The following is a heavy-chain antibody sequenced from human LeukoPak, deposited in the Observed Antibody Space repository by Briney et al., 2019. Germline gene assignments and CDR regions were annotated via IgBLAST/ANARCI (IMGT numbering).Heavy chain of an antibody. D-gene: IGHD3-3*01. Sequence: GGSQRLSCAASGFNFGSYGMEWVRQAPGKGLEWVAYIRKDGTNKYYEESVKGRFTISRDNSKNTLYLQMNSLRAEDTAVYYCARAPTEYYDFWSGYPPGMDVWGKGTTVTVSS. V-gene: IGHV3-30*02. J-gene: IGHJ6*04. CDR1: GFNFGSYG. CDR2: IRKDGTNK. CDR3: ARAPTEYYDFWSGYPPGMDV.